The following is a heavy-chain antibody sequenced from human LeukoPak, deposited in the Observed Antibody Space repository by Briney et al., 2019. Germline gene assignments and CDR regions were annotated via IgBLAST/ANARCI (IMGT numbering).Heavy chain of an antibody. J-gene: IGHJ4*02. D-gene: IGHD3-22*01. CDR3: ASDTSGYYRFDY. V-gene: IGHV1-24*01. CDR1: GYTLSELS. CDR2: FDPEDGET. Sequence: ASVEVSYKVSGYTLSELSMHWVRQAPGKGLEWMGGFDPEDGETIYAQKFQGRVTMTEDTSTDTAYMELSSLRSEDTAVYYCASDTSGYYRFDYWGQGTLVTVSS.